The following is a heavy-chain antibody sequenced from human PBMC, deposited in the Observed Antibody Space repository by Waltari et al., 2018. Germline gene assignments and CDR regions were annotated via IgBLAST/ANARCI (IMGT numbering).Heavy chain of an antibody. V-gene: IGHV3-23*01. CDR2: ISGSGGST. CDR1: GFTFSSYA. Sequence: EVQLLESGGGLVQPGGSLRLSCAASGFTFSSYAMSWVRQAPGKGLAWVSAISGSGGSTYYADSVKGRFTISRDNSKNTLYLQMNSLRAEDTAVYYCAKRGGYYYDSSGYYWGQGTLVTVSS. D-gene: IGHD3-22*01. CDR3: AKRGGYYYDSSGYY. J-gene: IGHJ4*02.